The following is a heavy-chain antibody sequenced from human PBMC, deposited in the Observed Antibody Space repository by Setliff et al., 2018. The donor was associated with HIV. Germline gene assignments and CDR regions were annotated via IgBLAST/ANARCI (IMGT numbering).Heavy chain of an antibody. CDR2: ISGSGGST. J-gene: IGHJ3*02. CDR1: GFTFSSYA. Sequence: GESLTISCAASGFTFSSYASGWVRQAPGKGLEWVSAISGSGGSTYYADSVKGRFTISSDNSKNTLYLQMNSLRAEDTAVYYCAKDLDIVVVPAAPDAFDIWGQGTMVTVSS. V-gene: IGHV3-23*01. D-gene: IGHD2-2*03. CDR3: AKDLDIVVVPAAPDAFDI.